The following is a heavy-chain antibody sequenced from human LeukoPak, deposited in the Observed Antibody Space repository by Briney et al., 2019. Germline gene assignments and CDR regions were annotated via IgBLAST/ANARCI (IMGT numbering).Heavy chain of an antibody. CDR1: GYTFSNFG. V-gene: IGHV1-18*01. J-gene: IGHJ4*02. D-gene: IGHD1-26*01. Sequence: ASVKVSCKTSGYTFSNFGVNWVRQAPGQGLEWMGWISGNNDNPNYGQKFQGRFTVTTDSSTSTAYMELRNLTFDDTAVYYCARDGTSADDYWGQGTLVTVSS. CDR3: ARDGTSADDY. CDR2: ISGNNDNP.